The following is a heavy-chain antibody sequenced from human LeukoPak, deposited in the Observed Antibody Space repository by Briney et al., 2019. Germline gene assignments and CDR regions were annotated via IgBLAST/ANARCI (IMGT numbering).Heavy chain of an antibody. CDR2: INPNSGGT. CDR1: GYTFTGYY. CDR3: ARLSGSWEAFDI. Sequence: ASVKVSCKASGYTFTGYYMHWVRQAPRQGLEWMGWINPNSGGTNYAQKFQGRVTMTRDTSISTAYMELSRLRSDDTAVYYCARLSGSWEAFDIWGQGTLVTVSS. J-gene: IGHJ3*02. V-gene: IGHV1-2*02. D-gene: IGHD1-26*01.